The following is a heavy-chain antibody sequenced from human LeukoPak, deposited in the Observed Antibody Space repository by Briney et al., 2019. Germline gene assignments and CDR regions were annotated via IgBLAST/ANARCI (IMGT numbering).Heavy chain of an antibody. D-gene: IGHD3-16*01. V-gene: IGHV4-30-2*01. CDR2: IYHSGST. CDR1: GGSISSGGYY. J-gene: IGHJ4*02. CDR3: ARGPGGYFDY. Sequence: SETLSLTCTVSGGSISSGGYYWSWIRQPPGKGLEWIGYIYHSGSTYYNPSLKSRVTISVDRSKNQFSLKLSSVTAADTAVYYCARGPGGYFDYWGQGTLVTVSS.